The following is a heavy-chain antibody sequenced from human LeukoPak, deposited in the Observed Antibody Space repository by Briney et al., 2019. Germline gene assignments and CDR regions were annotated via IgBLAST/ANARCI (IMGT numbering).Heavy chain of an antibody. V-gene: IGHV3-7*01. J-gene: IGHJ5*02. CDR1: GFPFNSYW. CDR2: INPDGSET. D-gene: IGHD6-19*01. CDR3: AGSRVAVTDTLDP. Sequence: GGSLRLSRAASGFPFNSYWMSWVRQAPGKGLEWVANINPDGSETRCVDSVKGRFTVSRDNAGNSLFLQVNSLRVEDTAVYYCAGSRVAVTDTLDPWGQGTLVTVSP.